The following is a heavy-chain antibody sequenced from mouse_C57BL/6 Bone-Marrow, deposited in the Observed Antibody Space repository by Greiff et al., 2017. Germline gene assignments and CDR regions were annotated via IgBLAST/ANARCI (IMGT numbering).Heavy chain of an antibody. J-gene: IGHJ4*01. D-gene: IGHD2-14*01. CDR1: GFNIKDDY. CDR2: LDPENGDT. V-gene: IGHV14-4*01. Sequence: VQLKESGAELVRPGASVKLSCTASGFNIKDDYMHWVKQRPEQGLEWIGWLDPENGDTEYASKFQGKATIPADTSSNTAYLQLSSLTSEDTAVYYCTTTGPLLKDAMDYWGQGTSVTVSS. CDR3: TTTGPLLKDAMDY.